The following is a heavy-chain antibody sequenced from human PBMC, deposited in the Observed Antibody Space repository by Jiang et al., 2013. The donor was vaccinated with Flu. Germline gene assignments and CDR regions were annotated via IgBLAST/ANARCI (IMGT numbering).Heavy chain of an antibody. CDR3: ARTAAEHFDP. V-gene: IGHV4-39*01. CDR2: IYYSGST. D-gene: IGHD6-13*01. CDR1: GGSISSSSYY. Sequence: PGLVKPSETLSLTCTVSGGSISSSSYYWGWIRQPPGKGLEWIGSIYYSGSTYYNPSLKSRVTISVDTSKNQFSLKLSSVTAADTAVYYCARTAAEHFDPWGQGTLVTVSS. J-gene: IGHJ5*02.